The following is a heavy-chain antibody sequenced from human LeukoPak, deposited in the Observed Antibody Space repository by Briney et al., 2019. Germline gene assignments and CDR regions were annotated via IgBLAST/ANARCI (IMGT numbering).Heavy chain of an antibody. V-gene: IGHV3-21*04. Sequence: GGSLRLSCAASGFTFSSYNMNWVRQAPGKGLECGSSITSGSSYIYYADSVKGRFTITRDNAKNSLYLQMNSLRAEDTAVYYCAKGPWLAYPYYFDSWGQGTLVTVSS. CDR2: ITSGSSYI. D-gene: IGHD6-19*01. J-gene: IGHJ4*02. CDR3: AKGPWLAYPYYFDS. CDR1: GFTFSSYN.